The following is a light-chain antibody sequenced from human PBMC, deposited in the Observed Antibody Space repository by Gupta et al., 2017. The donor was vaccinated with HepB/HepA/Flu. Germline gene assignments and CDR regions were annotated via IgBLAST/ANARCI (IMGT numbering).Light chain of an antibody. CDR2: EVS. CDR3: SSYTSSSTWDLV. Sequence: QSALTQPPSVSGSPGQSVTISCTGTSSDVGSYNRVSWYQQPPGTAPKLMIYEVSNRPSGVPDRFSGSKSGNTATLTISGLQAEDEADYYCSSYTSSSTWDLVFGGGTKLTVL. CDR1: SSDVGSYNR. V-gene: IGLV2-18*02. J-gene: IGLJ2*01.